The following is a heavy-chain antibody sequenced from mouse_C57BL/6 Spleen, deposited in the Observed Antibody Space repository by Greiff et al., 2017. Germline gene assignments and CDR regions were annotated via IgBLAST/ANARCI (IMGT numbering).Heavy chain of an antibody. CDR3: ARGGTTVVATGGAMDY. D-gene: IGHD1-1*01. V-gene: IGHV1-82*01. Sequence: VQLQQSGPELVKPGASVKISCKASGYAFSSSWMNWVKQRPGKGLEWIGRIYPGDGDTNYNGKFKGKATLTADKSSSTAYMQLSSLTSEDSAVYFCARGGTTVVATGGAMDYWGQGTSVTVSS. J-gene: IGHJ4*01. CDR1: GYAFSSSW. CDR2: IYPGDGDT.